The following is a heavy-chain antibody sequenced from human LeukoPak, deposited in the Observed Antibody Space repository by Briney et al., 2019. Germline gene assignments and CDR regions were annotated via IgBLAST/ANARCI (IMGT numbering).Heavy chain of an antibody. J-gene: IGHJ3*02. CDR3: ANLYHDSSGYYYTDAFDI. V-gene: IGHV3-30*18. CDR2: ISYDGSNK. CDR1: GFTFSSYG. Sequence: GGSLRLSCAASGFTFSSYGMHWVRQAPGKGLEWVAVISYDGSNKYYADSVKGRFTISRDNSKNTLYLQMNSLRAEDTAVYYCANLYHDSSGYYYTDAFDIWGQGTMVTVSS. D-gene: IGHD3-22*01.